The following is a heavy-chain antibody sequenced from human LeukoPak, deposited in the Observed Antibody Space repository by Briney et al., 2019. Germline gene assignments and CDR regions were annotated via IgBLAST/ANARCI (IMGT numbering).Heavy chain of an antibody. D-gene: IGHD3-3*01. CDR2: IWYDGSNK. V-gene: IGHV3-33*08. Sequence: GGSLRLSCAASGFTFSSYEMNWVRQAPGKGLEWVAVIWYDGSNKYYADSVKGRFTISRDNSKNTLYLQMNSLRAEDTAVYYCARDRGGYSTVWFDPWGQGTLVTVSS. CDR3: ARDRGGYSTVWFDP. CDR1: GFTFSSYE. J-gene: IGHJ5*02.